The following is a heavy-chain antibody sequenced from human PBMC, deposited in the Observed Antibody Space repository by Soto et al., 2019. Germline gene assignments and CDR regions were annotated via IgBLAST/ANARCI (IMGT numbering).Heavy chain of an antibody. V-gene: IGHV1-8*01. Sequence: ASVKFSCTASGYTSTSYDIDWVLQTNGQGLEWMGWINPNTGNSGYAQKCQGRVTMTSDTSISTAHMELSSLRSDDKVVYYCARRAEINGWNGFGADKYYFDFWGQGTLVTVSS. CDR1: GYTSTSYD. CDR3: ARRAEINGWNGFGADKYYFDF. J-gene: IGHJ4*02. CDR2: INPNTGNS. D-gene: IGHD1-1*01.